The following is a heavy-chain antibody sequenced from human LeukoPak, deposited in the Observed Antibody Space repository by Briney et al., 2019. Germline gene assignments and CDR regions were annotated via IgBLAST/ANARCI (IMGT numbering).Heavy chain of an antibody. D-gene: IGHD3-10*01. CDR3: ARDLEGSGSLPTTWFDP. J-gene: IGHJ5*02. V-gene: IGHV1-2*02. CDR2: INPNSGGT. CDR1: GYTFTGYY. Sequence: GASVEVSCKASGYTFTGYYMHWVRQAPGQGLEWMGWINPNSGGTDCAQKFQGRVTMTRDTSISTAYMELSRLRSDDTAVYYFARDLEGSGSLPTTWFDPWGQGTLVTVSS.